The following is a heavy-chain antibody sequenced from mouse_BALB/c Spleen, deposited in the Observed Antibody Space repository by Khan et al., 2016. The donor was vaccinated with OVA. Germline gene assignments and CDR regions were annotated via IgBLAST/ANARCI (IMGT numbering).Heavy chain of an antibody. CDR3: APPRFVY. CDR1: GFSLTNYG. V-gene: IGHV2-3*01. CDR2: IWGDGST. Sequence: VRLVESGPGLVAPSQSLSITCTVSGFSLTNYGVSWVRQPPGKGLEWLGVIWGDGSTSYHSALISRLIISRDDSKSQVFLKLNSLQTDDTAMYFCAPPRFVYWGQGTLVTVSA. J-gene: IGHJ3*01.